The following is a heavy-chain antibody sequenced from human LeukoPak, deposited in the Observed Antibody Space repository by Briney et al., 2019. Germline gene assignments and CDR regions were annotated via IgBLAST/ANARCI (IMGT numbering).Heavy chain of an antibody. V-gene: IGHV3-21*01. CDR3: ARAKGPAGYYGMDV. CDR2: ISSSSSYI. D-gene: IGHD1-14*01. J-gene: IGHJ6*02. Sequence: PGGSLRLSCAASGFTFSSYSMNWVRQAPGKGLEGVSSISSSSSYIYYADSVKGRFTISRDNAKNSLYLQMNSLRAEDTAVYYCARAKGPAGYYGMDVWGQGTTVTVSS. CDR1: GFTFSSYS.